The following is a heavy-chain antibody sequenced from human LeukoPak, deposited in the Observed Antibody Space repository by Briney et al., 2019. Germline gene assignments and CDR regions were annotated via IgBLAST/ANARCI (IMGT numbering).Heavy chain of an antibody. CDR3: ARDGYYGSGSTNFDY. Sequence: PSETLSLTCAVYGGSFSGYYWSWIRQPPGKGLEWIGEINHSESTNYNPSLKSRVTISVDTSKNQFSLKLSSVTAADTAVYYCARDGYYGSGSTNFDYWGQGTLVTVSS. CDR1: GGSFSGYY. J-gene: IGHJ4*02. CDR2: INHSEST. D-gene: IGHD3-10*01. V-gene: IGHV4-34*01.